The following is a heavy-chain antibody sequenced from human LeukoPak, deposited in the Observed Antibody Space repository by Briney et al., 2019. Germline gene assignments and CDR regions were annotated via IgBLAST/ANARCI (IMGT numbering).Heavy chain of an antibody. CDR1: GFSFSSYE. D-gene: IGHD1-20*01. CDR3: ARDPPFIIGTTFFDY. J-gene: IGHJ4*02. CDR2: ISSDGRVG. V-gene: IGHV3-48*03. Sequence: PGGSLRLSCAASGFSFSSYEMNWVRQAPGKGLEWVSHISSDGRVGRYVDSVRGRFTMSRDNAKNLLFLQMNGLRVGDTAVYYCARDPPFIIGTTFFDYWGQGTLVTVSS.